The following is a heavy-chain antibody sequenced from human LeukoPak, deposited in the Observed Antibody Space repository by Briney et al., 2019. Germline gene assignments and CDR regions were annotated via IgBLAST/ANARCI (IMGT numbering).Heavy chain of an antibody. Sequence: GGSLRLSCAASGFTVSSTYMSWVRQAPGKGLEWVSVIYSGGNIYYIESVKGRFTISRDTSKNTLYLQTNSLRAEDTAVYYCARVASRAAAGPNWFDPWGQGTLVTVSS. V-gene: IGHV3-53*05. CDR2: IYSGGNI. D-gene: IGHD6-13*01. CDR1: GFTVSSTY. J-gene: IGHJ5*02. CDR3: ARVASRAAAGPNWFDP.